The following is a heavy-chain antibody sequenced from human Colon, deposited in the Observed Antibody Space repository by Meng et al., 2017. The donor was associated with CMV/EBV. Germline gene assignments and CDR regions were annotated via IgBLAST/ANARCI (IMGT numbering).Heavy chain of an antibody. D-gene: IGHD3/OR15-3a*01. V-gene: IGHV3-30-3*01. Sequence: GGSLRLSCAASGFTFSSYAMHWVRQAPGKGLEWVAVISYDGSNKYYADSVKGRFTISRDNSKNTLYLQMNSLRAEDTAVYYCARDGRPYYYYGMDVWGQGTTVTVSS. J-gene: IGHJ6*02. CDR1: GFTFSSYA. CDR3: ARDGRPYYYYGMDV. CDR2: ISYDGSNK.